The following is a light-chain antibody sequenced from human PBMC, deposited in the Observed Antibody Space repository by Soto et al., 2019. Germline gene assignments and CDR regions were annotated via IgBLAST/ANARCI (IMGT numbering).Light chain of an antibody. CDR1: QSVSSN. Sequence: EIVMTQSPATLSVSPGERATLSCRASQSVSSNLAWYQQKPGQGPRLLIYGASTGATGIPARFSGSGSGTEFTLTISSLQSEDFAFYYCQQYNNWPLTFGGESKGEIK. CDR2: GAS. CDR3: QQYNNWPLT. V-gene: IGKV3-15*01. J-gene: IGKJ4*01.